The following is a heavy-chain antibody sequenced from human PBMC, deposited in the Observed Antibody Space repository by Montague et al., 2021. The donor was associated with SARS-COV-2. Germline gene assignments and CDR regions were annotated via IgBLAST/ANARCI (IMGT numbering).Heavy chain of an antibody. CDR2: IYYSGST. CDR3: AREKADFWSGLNGWFDP. Sequence: SETLSLTCTISGGSISSYYWSWIRQPPGKGLEWIGYIYYSGSTNYNPSLKSRVTISVDTSKNQFSLKPSSVTAADTAVYYCAREKADFWSGLNGWFDPWGQGTLVTVSS. D-gene: IGHD3-3*01. J-gene: IGHJ5*02. V-gene: IGHV4-59*01. CDR1: GGSISSYY.